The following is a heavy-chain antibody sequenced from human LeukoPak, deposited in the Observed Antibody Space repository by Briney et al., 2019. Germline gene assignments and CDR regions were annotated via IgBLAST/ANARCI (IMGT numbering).Heavy chain of an antibody. CDR1: GFTFSSYG. CDR3: AGIDYYDSSGSPPDAFDI. CDR2: IWYDGSNK. Sequence: GGSLRLSCAASGFTFSSYGMHWVRQAPGKGLEWVAVIWYDGSNKYYADSVKGRFTISRDNSKNTLYLQMNSLRAEDTAVYYCAGIDYYDSSGSPPDAFDIWGQGTMVTVSS. V-gene: IGHV3-33*01. D-gene: IGHD3-22*01. J-gene: IGHJ3*02.